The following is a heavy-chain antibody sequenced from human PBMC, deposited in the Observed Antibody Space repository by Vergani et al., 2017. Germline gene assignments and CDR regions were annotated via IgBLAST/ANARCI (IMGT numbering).Heavy chain of an antibody. CDR2: IRYDGSNK. Sequence: QVQLVQSGAEVKKPGSSVKVSCKASGGTFSSYGMHWVRQAPGKGLEWVAFIRYDGSNKYYADSVKGRFTISRDNSKNTLYLQMNSLRAEDTAVYYCAARSRFGEQYYYMDVWGKGTTVTVSS. V-gene: IGHV3-30*02. CDR1: GGTFSSYG. D-gene: IGHD3-10*01. CDR3: AARSRFGEQYYYMDV. J-gene: IGHJ6*03.